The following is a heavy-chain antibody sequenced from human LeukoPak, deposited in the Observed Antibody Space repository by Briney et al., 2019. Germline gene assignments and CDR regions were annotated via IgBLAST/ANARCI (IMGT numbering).Heavy chain of an antibody. Sequence: SETLSLTCTVSGGSISNYYWSWIRRPPGKGLEWIGHIYYSGATKYNPSLKSRITISVDTSKNQFSLMLSSVTAADTAVYYCARFGITVVRGGRYYFDYWGQGTLVTVSS. J-gene: IGHJ4*02. D-gene: IGHD3-10*01. CDR3: ARFGITVVRGGRYYFDY. V-gene: IGHV4-59*08. CDR1: GGSISNYY. CDR2: IYYSGAT.